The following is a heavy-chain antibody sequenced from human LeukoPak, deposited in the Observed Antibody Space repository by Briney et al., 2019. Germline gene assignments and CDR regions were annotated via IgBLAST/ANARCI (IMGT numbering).Heavy chain of an antibody. D-gene: IGHD3-9*01. CDR1: GYTFTGYY. Sequence: ASVKVSCKASGYTFTGYYMHWVRQAPGQGLEWMGWINPNSGGTNYAQKFQGRVTMTRDTSTSTVYMELSSLRSEDTAVYYCARAANYDILTGPDYWGQGTLVTVSS. CDR3: ARAANYDILTGPDY. J-gene: IGHJ4*02. V-gene: IGHV1-2*02. CDR2: INPNSGGT.